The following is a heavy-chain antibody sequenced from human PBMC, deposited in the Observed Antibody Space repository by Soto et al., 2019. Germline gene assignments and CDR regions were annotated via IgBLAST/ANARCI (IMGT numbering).Heavy chain of an antibody. D-gene: IGHD2-8*02. CDR2: ISGSGSSP. V-gene: IGHV3-23*01. J-gene: IGHJ4*01. CDR1: GFTFNSYT. CDR3: AKARCTGNPCYVPDY. Sequence: PGGSLRLSCAASGFTFNSYTMAWVRQAPVKGLEWVSSISGSGSSPSYADSVQGRFIIYRDNSRTTLSLQMNSLRVEDTATYYCAKARCTGNPCYVPDYWGHGSLVTVSS.